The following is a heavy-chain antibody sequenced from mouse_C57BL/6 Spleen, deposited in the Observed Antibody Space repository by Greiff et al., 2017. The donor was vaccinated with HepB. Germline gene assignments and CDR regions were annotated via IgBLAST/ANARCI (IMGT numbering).Heavy chain of an antibody. Sequence: QVQLQPGAELVMPGASVKLSCKASGYTFTSYWMHWVKQRPGQGLEWIGEIDPSDSYTNYNRKFKGKSTLTVDKSSSTAYMQLSSLTSEDSAVYYCAREVADYFDYWGQGTTLTVSS. J-gene: IGHJ2*01. D-gene: IGHD1-1*01. CDR3: AREVADYFDY. V-gene: IGHV1-69*01. CDR1: GYTFTSYW. CDR2: IDPSDSYT.